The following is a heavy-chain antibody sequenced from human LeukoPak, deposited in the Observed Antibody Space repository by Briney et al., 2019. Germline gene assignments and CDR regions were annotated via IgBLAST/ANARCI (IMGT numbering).Heavy chain of an antibody. J-gene: IGHJ4*02. Sequence: SVKVSCKASGGTFNSYAISWVRQAPGQGLEWMGGIIPVFGTAIYAQKLQGRVTMTTDTSTSTAYMELRSLRSDDTAVYYCARVRFRGGYFDYWGQGTLVTVSS. V-gene: IGHV1-69*05. CDR1: GGTFNSYA. CDR2: IIPVFGTA. CDR3: ARVRFRGGYFDY. D-gene: IGHD2-15*01.